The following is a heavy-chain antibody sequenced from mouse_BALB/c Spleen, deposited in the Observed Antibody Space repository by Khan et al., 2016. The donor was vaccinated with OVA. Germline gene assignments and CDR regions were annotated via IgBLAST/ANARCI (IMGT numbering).Heavy chain of an antibody. J-gene: IGHJ3*01. Sequence: QVRLQQSGPELVKPGASVKMSCKASGYTFTDYIMSWVKQRTGQGLEWIGEIYPGSGSTYYNEKFKGKGTLTADTSSNTAYMHLSSLTSEDSAVYFCARSPYGNSFAYWGQGTLVTVSA. D-gene: IGHD2-1*01. CDR2: IYPGSGST. CDR3: ARSPYGNSFAY. V-gene: IGHV1-77*01. CDR1: GYTFTDYI.